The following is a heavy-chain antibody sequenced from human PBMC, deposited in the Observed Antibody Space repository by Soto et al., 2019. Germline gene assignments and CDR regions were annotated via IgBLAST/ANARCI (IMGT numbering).Heavy chain of an antibody. D-gene: IGHD2-8*01. Sequence: ASVKVSCKASGYTFTSFDINWVRQATGQGLEWMGWMNPNSGNTGYAPKFQGRVTMTRNTSTTTAYMELSSLRSEDTAVYYCARVIRPPYCANDVCSPRDSFDIWDQGTMVTVSS. CDR1: GYTFTSFD. CDR2: MNPNSGNT. J-gene: IGHJ3*02. CDR3: ARVIRPPYCANDVCSPRDSFDI. V-gene: IGHV1-8*01.